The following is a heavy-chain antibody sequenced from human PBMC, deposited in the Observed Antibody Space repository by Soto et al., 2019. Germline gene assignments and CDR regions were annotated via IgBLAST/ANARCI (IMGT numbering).Heavy chain of an antibody. Sequence: EEQLLESGGGLVQPGGSLRLSCATSGFIFTTYAMNWVRQAPGKGLEWVSIIGGTGGSSGYADSVKGRFTISRDDSRTTVYLQMDSLRAEDTAVYYCAKDGFSNGGEMDVWGQGTTVTVSS. CDR2: IGGTGGSS. D-gene: IGHD2-15*01. V-gene: IGHV3-23*01. CDR1: GFIFTTYA. J-gene: IGHJ6*02. CDR3: AKDGFSNGGEMDV.